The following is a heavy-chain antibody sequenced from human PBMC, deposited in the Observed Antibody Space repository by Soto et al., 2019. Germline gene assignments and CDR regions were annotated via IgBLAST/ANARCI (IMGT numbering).Heavy chain of an antibody. J-gene: IGHJ4*02. V-gene: IGHV4-61*01. CDR3: AGGFYYDSGDYMDFDY. Sequence: PSETLSLTCAVSGVSVSSDYHHWSWIRQPPGKGLEWLGYIYYSGSTNYNPSLKSRVTISVDTSKNQFSLKLSSVTAADTAVYYCAGGFYYDSGDYMDFDYWGQGTLVTVSS. D-gene: IGHD3-22*01. CDR1: GVSVSSDYHH. CDR2: IYYSGST.